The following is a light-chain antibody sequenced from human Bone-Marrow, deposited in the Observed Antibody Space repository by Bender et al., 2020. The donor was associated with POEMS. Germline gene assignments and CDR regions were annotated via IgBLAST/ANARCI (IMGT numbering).Light chain of an antibody. CDR3: CSYTSSSTL. Sequence: QSALTQPASVSGSPGQSITISCTGTSGDVGDYNLVSWYQQHPGKAPKLMIYDVSNRPSGVSNRFSGSKSGNTASLTISGLQADDEADYYCCSYTSSSTLFGGGTTLTVL. CDR2: DVS. CDR1: SGDVGDYNL. J-gene: IGLJ2*01. V-gene: IGLV2-14*03.